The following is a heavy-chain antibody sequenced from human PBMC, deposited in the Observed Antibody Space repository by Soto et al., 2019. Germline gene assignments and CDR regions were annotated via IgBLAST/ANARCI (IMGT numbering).Heavy chain of an antibody. CDR3: ARRRGYGNGSGTYYSYMDV. CDR1: GGSFINKY. J-gene: IGHJ6*02. V-gene: IGHV4-34*01. Sequence: QVQLQQWGAGLLKPSETLSLNCAVYGGSFINKYWIWVRQSPEKELAWIGEITHSGTTNYLPSLNGPATISLDTSKNQCSLKLTSVTAADTAVYYCARRRGYGNGSGTYYSYMDVWCQGTTVYVTS. D-gene: IGHD6-19*01. CDR2: ITHSGTT.